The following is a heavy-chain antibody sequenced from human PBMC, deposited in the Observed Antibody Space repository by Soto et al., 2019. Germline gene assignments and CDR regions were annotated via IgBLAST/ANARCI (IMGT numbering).Heavy chain of an antibody. CDR2: ISLYNGNT. CDR3: AIYHLELFRFDY. V-gene: IGHV1-18*04. J-gene: IGHJ4*02. CDR1: DFSFTSHG. Sequence: QIQLVQSGPEVKKPGASMKVSCKAYDFSFTSHGVSWVRQAPGQGLEWMGWISLYNGNTNYAQQFQGRVTMTTDTSTSTAYMELRSLRSDDTAMYFCAIYHLELFRFDYWGQGTLVTVSP. D-gene: IGHD2-2*01.